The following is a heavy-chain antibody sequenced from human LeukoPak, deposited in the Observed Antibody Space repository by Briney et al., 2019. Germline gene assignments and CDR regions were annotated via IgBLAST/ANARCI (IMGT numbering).Heavy chain of an antibody. Sequence: APVKVSCKASGYTFTSYYMHWVRQAPGQGLEWMGWISTYSGDTNYVQELQGRVTMTTDTSTSTAYMELRSLRSDDTAVYYCARRYTADFDYWGQGTLVIVSS. V-gene: IGHV1-18*04. CDR2: ISTYSGDT. D-gene: IGHD2-21*02. J-gene: IGHJ4*02. CDR1: GYTFTSYY. CDR3: ARRYTADFDY.